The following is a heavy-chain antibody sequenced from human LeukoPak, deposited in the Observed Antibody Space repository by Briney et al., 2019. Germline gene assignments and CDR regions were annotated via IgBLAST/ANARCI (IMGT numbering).Heavy chain of an antibody. D-gene: IGHD4-11*01. V-gene: IGHV3-7*01. J-gene: IGHJ4*02. CDR2: IKQDGSDT. Sequence: AGESLRLSCVASGFTFNTYWMSWVRQTPEKGLEWVASIKQDGSDTYYMDSMKGRFTISKDNARNSLYLQMNGLRAEDTALYYCAREDHSKYQYWGQGTLVTVSS. CDR1: GFTFNTYW. CDR3: AREDHSKYQY.